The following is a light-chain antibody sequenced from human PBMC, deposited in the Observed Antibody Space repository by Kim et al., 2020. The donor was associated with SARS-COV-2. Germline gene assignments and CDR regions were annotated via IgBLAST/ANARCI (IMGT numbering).Light chain of an antibody. CDR2: QDS. CDR1: KLGDKY. Sequence: SDELTQPPSVSVSPGQTASITCSGDKLGDKYACWYQQKPGQSPVLVIYQDSKRPSGIPERFSGSNSGNTATLTISGTQAMDEADYYCQAWDSSKGVFGGGTPLTVL. CDR3: QAWDSSKGV. J-gene: IGLJ3*02. V-gene: IGLV3-1*01.